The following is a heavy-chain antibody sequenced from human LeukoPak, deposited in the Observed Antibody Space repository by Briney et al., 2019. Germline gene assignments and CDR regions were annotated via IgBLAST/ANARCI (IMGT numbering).Heavy chain of an antibody. CDR1: GFTFSTYA. CDR3: AKETSITGAGDF. Sequence: GGSLRLSCAASGFTFSTYAMSWVRQAPGKGLDCVSLISASGGSTYYADSVRGRFTISRDNSKNTVYLQMNSLRVEDTAVYYCAKETSITGAGDFWGQGALVTVSS. V-gene: IGHV3-23*01. J-gene: IGHJ4*02. CDR2: ISASGGST. D-gene: IGHD1-20*01.